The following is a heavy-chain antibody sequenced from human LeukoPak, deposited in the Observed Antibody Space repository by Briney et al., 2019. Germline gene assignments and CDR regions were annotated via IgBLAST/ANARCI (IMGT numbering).Heavy chain of an antibody. Sequence: PGGSLRLSCAASGFTFSDYYMSWIRQAPGKGLEWVSYISSSGSTIYYADSVKGRFTISRDNAKNSLYLQMNSLRAEDTAVYYCARGRVGFYDSSGYYSYYYYMDVWGKGTTVTISS. J-gene: IGHJ6*03. V-gene: IGHV3-11*01. CDR3: ARGRVGFYDSSGYYSYYYYMDV. CDR1: GFTFSDYY. D-gene: IGHD3-22*01. CDR2: ISSSGSTI.